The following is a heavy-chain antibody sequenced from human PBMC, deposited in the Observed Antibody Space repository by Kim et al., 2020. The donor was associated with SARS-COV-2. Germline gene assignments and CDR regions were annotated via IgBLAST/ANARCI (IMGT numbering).Heavy chain of an antibody. CDR1: GGSISSSYYY. CDR3: ASQLISFGELSNWFDP. V-gene: IGHV4-39*07. CDR2: MYYRGNT. D-gene: IGHD3-10*01. J-gene: IGHJ5*02. Sequence: SETLSLTCVVSGGSISSSYYYWGWIRQPPGKGLEWIGSMYYRGNTYYNTSLKSRITILVDTSKNQFSLKMSSVTAADTAVYYCASQLISFGELSNWFDP.